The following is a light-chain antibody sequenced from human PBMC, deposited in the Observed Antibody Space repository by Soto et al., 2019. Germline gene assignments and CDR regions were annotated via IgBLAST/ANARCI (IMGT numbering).Light chain of an antibody. Sequence: EIVLTQSPGTLSLSPGERATLSCRASQSIRTGYLAWYQQKPGQAPRLLIYAASTRATAIPARFSGSGSGTEFTLTISSLQSDDSAIYYCQQYINWPRTFGQGTKVDIK. V-gene: IGKV3-15*01. J-gene: IGKJ1*01. CDR1: QSIRTGY. CDR2: AAS. CDR3: QQYINWPRT.